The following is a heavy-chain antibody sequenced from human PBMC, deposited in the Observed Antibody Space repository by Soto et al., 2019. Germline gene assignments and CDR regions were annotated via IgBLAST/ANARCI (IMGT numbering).Heavy chain of an antibody. V-gene: IGHV4-30-2*01. CDR3: ARGEYQPTGTTVPFDY. D-gene: IGHD1-1*01. CDR1: GGSISSGGYS. Sequence: QLQLQESGSGLVKPSQTLSLTCAVSGGSISSGGYSWSWIRQPPGKGLEWIGYIYHSGRTYYNPSLKSRVTISVDRSKNQFSLKLSSVTAADTAVYYCARGEYQPTGTTVPFDYWGQGTLVTVSS. J-gene: IGHJ4*02. CDR2: IYHSGRT.